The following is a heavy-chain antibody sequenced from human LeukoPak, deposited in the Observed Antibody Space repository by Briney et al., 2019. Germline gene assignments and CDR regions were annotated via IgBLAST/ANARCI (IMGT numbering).Heavy chain of an antibody. CDR3: ARSNWNDPFDY. V-gene: IGHV4-39*01. J-gene: IGHJ4*02. Sequence: SKTLSLTCNVSGGSISSTSYYWDWIRQPPGKGLEWIGSSYYSGSTYYNPSLKSRVTISVDTSKNQFSLRLSSVTAADTAVYYCARSNWNDPFDYWGQGTLVTVSS. CDR1: GGSISSTSYY. D-gene: IGHD1-20*01. CDR2: SYYSGST.